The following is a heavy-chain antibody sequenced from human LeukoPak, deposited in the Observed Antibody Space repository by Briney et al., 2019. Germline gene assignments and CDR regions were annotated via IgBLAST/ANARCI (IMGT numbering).Heavy chain of an antibody. V-gene: IGHV4-4*07. CDR2: IYTSGST. CDR1: GGSISSYY. D-gene: IGHD4-17*01. CDR3: ARGGGYGDYGYVDY. Sequence: PSETLSLTCTVSGGSISSYYWSWIRQPAGKGLEWIGRIYTSGSTNYNPPLKSRVTMSVDASKNQFSLKLSSVTAADTAVYYCARGGGYGDYGYVDYWGQGTLVTVSS. J-gene: IGHJ4*02.